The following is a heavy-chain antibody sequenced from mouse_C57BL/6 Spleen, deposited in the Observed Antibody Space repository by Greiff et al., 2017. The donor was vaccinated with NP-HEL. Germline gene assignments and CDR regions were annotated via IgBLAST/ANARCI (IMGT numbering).Heavy chain of an antibody. CDR3: TKSYDGYYPWYCDV. Sequence: VQLQQSGAELVRPGASVTLSCKASGYTFTDYEMHWVKQTPVHGLEWIGAIDPETGGTASNQKFTGKAILTADKSSSTAYMELRSLTSEDSAVYYCTKSYDGYYPWYCDVWGTGTTVTVSS. CDR2: IDPETGGT. J-gene: IGHJ1*03. CDR1: GYTFTDYE. V-gene: IGHV1-15*01. D-gene: IGHD2-3*01.